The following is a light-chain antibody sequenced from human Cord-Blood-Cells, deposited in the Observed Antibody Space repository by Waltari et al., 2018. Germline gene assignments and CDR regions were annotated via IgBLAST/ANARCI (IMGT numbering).Light chain of an antibody. CDR2: QDS. Sequence: SYELTQPPSVSVSPGQTASITCSGDKLGDKYACWYQQKPGQPPVLVSYQDSKRPSGFPERFSGSNSGNTATLTIRGTQAMDEADYYCQAWDSSTVVFGGGTKLTVL. CDR3: QAWDSSTVV. CDR1: KLGDKY. V-gene: IGLV3-1*01. J-gene: IGLJ2*01.